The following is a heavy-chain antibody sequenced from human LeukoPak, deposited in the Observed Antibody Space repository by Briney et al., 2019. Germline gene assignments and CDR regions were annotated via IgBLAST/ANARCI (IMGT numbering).Heavy chain of an antibody. CDR2: ISAYNGNT. V-gene: IGHV1-18*01. CDR3: ARCQYYYDSSGYYVYYYYGMDV. D-gene: IGHD3-22*01. Sequence: ASVKVSCKASGYTFTSYGISWVRQAPGQGLEWMGWISAYNGNTNYAQKLQGRVTMTTDTSTSTAHMELRSLRSDDTAVYYCARCQYYYDSSGYYVYYYYGMDVWGQGTTVTVSS. J-gene: IGHJ6*02. CDR1: GYTFTSYG.